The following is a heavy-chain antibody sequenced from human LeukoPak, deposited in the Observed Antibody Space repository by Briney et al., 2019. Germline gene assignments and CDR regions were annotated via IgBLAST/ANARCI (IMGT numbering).Heavy chain of an antibody. J-gene: IGHJ3*02. CDR3: AKDVVDTDAFDI. CDR2: ISGSGGST. Sequence: PGGSLRLSCAASGFTFSSYGMSWVRQAPGEGLEWVSAISGSGGSTYYADSVKGRFTISRDNSKNTLYLQMNSLRAEDTAVYYCAKDVVDTDAFDIWGQGTMVTVSS. D-gene: IGHD3/OR15-3a*01. CDR1: GFTFSSYG. V-gene: IGHV3-23*01.